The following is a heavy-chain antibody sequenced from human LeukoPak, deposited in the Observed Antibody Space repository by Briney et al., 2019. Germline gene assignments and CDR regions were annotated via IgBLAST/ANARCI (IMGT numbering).Heavy chain of an antibody. D-gene: IGHD3-10*01. V-gene: IGHV1-2*02. J-gene: IGHJ4*02. CDR3: ARGGGITMVRGVTPYFDY. Sequence: ASVKVSCKASGYTFTGYYMHWVRQAPGQGLEWMGWINPNSGGTNYTQKFQGRVTMTRDTSISTAYMELSRLRSDDTAVYYCARGGGITMVRGVTPYFDYWGQGTLVTVSS. CDR2: INPNSGGT. CDR1: GYTFTGYY.